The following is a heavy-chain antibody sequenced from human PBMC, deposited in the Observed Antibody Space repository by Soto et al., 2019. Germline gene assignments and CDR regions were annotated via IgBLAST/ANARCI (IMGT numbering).Heavy chain of an antibody. CDR3: AKYLGRFIFCPAYFVY. J-gene: IGHJ4*02. Sequence: QVQLVESGGGVVQPGRSLRLSCAASGFTFSSNGMHWVRQAPGKGLEWVAVIWSDGSEKYYADSVKGRFSISRDNSKNTLDRHLESLRAEDTFFYYWAKYLGRFIFCPAYFVYGGQAPLVTFPS. D-gene: IGHD3-3*02. CDR1: GFTFSSNG. V-gene: IGHV3-33*06. CDR2: IWSDGSEK.